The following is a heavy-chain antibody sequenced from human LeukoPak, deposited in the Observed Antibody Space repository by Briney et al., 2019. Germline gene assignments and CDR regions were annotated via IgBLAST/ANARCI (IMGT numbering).Heavy chain of an antibody. Sequence: TSETLSLTCTVSGGSISSYYWSWIRQPPRKGLDWIGYIYYSGSTNYNPSLKSRVTISVDTSKNQFSLKLSSVTAADTAVYYCARAIAVAGLAWFDPWGQGTLVTVSS. CDR2: IYYSGST. V-gene: IGHV4-59*01. J-gene: IGHJ5*02. CDR1: GGSISSYY. CDR3: ARAIAVAGLAWFDP. D-gene: IGHD6-19*01.